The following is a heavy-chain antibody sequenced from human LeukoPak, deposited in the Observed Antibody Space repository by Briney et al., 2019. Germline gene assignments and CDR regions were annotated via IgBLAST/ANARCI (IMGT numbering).Heavy chain of an antibody. D-gene: IGHD1-1*01. CDR1: GFTFSSYA. Sequence: GGSLRLSCAASGFTFSSYAMHWVRQAPGKGLEWVAVISYDGSNKYYADSVKGRFTISRDNSKNTLYLQMNSLRAEDTAVYYCARSALSTEGAFDIWAKGQWSPSLQ. CDR2: ISYDGSNK. V-gene: IGHV3-30*01. J-gene: IGHJ3*02. CDR3: ARSALSTEGAFDI.